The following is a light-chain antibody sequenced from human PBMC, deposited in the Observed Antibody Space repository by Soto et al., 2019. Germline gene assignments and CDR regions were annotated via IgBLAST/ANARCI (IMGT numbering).Light chain of an antibody. CDR2: GAS. CDR1: QSVSSN. V-gene: IGKV3-15*01. J-gene: IGKJ1*01. CDR3: LQDYNYPLT. Sequence: IVVTQSPATLSVTTGERATLSCRASQSVSSNLAWYQQKPGQAPRLLIYGASTRATGIPARFSGSGSGTEFTLTISSLQPEDFATYYCLQDYNYPLTFGQRTKVDI.